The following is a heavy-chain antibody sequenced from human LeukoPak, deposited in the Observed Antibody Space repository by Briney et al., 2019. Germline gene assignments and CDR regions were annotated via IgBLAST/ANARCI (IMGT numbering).Heavy chain of an antibody. V-gene: IGHV4-59*08. CDR3: ARLVIADRGYDSSGYYDDY. J-gene: IGHJ4*02. CDR1: GGSISRYY. D-gene: IGHD3-22*01. Sequence: SETLSLTCTVSGGSISRYYWSWIRQPPGKGLEWIGYIYYSGSTNYNPSLKSRVTISVDTSKNRFTLKLSSVTAADTAVYYCARLVIADRGYDSSGYYDDYWGQGTLVTVSS. CDR2: IYYSGST.